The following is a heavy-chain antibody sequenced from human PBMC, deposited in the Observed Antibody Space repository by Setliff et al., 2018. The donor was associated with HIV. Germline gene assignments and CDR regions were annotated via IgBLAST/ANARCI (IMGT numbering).Heavy chain of an antibody. D-gene: IGHD1-7*01. CDR3: AKRAVQDGTVTSSNWFES. V-gene: IGHV4-34*01. J-gene: IGHJ5*01. Sequence: PSETLSLTCAVYGGSFNDYYWTWIRQPPGKGLEWIGEIDHSGSTKYHASLKSRVTISIDTSKNQISLKLSSVTAADTAVYYCAKRAVQDGTVTSSNWFESWGQGTLVTVSS. CDR1: GGSFNDYY. CDR2: IDHSGST.